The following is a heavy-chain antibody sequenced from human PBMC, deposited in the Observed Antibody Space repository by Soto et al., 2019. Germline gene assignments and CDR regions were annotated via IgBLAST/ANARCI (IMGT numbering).Heavy chain of an antibody. CDR2: LYNDERT. J-gene: IGHJ4*02. Sequence: PSETLSLTCTVSGGSVSNHYWSWIRQPAGKGLEWLGRLYNDERTNYNPSLKSRVTMSMDTSKNQFSLELTSVTAADSAVYFCASEPLAHYYFDLWGQGTLVTVSS. V-gene: IGHV4-4*07. CDR3: ASEPLAHYYFDL. CDR1: GGSVSNHY.